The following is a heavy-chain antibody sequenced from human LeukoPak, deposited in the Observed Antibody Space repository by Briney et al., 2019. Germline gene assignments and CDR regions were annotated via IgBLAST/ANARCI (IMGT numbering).Heavy chain of an antibody. Sequence: GASVKVSCKASGYTFTSYYMHWVRQAPGQGLEWMGWINPNSGDTIYAQKFQGRVTMTRDTSISTAYMELRRLRSDDTAVYYCAREEGFCRSTSCSAPFDYWGQGTLVIVSS. V-gene: IGHV1-2*02. CDR2: INPNSGDT. D-gene: IGHD2-2*01. J-gene: IGHJ4*02. CDR3: AREEGFCRSTSCSAPFDY. CDR1: GYTFTSYY.